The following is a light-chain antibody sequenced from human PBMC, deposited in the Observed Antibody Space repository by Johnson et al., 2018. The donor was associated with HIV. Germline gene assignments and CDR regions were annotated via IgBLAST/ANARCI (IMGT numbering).Light chain of an antibody. CDR3: GTWDSSLSAEV. Sequence: QSMLTQPPSVSAAPGQKVTISCSGSSSNIESNSVSWYQHLPGTAPKLLLYENNKRPSGIPDRFSGSKSGTSATLGITGLQTGDEADYYCGTWDSSLSAEVFGTGTKVTVL. CDR1: SSNIESNS. CDR2: ENN. V-gene: IGLV1-51*01. J-gene: IGLJ1*01.